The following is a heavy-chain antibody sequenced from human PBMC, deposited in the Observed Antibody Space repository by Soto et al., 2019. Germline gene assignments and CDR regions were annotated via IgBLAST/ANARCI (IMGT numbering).Heavy chain of an antibody. CDR3: ARAGVDGGSCYTLVELRYSMGV. CDR1: GFTFSSYA. D-gene: IGHD2-15*01. Sequence: QVQLVESGGDVVKPGRSLRLPCAASGFTFSSYAMYWVRQAPGKGLAWVAVILYDGNNKYYADSVKGRFTISRDNSKNTLYLTMNSLRAKNTAVYYSARAGVDGGSCYTLVELRYSMGVWGQGTTVTVSS. CDR2: ILYDGNNK. V-gene: IGHV3-30-3*01. J-gene: IGHJ6*02.